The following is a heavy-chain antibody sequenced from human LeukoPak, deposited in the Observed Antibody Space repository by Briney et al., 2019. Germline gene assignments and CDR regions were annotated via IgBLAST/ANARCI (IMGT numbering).Heavy chain of an antibody. J-gene: IGHJ4*02. V-gene: IGHV3-33*06. CDR2: IWYDGSNK. CDR3: VKDSGEIPNTYYYDSSGYLHY. D-gene: IGHD3-22*01. CDR1: GFTFNTYG. Sequence: GGSLRLSCAASGFTFNTYGMHWVRQAPGKGLEWVADIWYDGSNKYYADSVRGRFTISRDNSKNTLYLQMNSLRAEDTAVYFCVKDSGEIPNTYYYDSSGYLHYWGPGTLVTVSS.